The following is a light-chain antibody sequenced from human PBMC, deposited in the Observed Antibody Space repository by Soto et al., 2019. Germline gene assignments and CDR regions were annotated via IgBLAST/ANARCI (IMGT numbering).Light chain of an antibody. CDR1: QGIGTY. J-gene: IGKJ3*01. CDR3: QQVNTSPFT. Sequence: IQMTQSPSSLSASVGDRVTITCRARQGIGTYLAWYQQKPGRAPKLLIYAASNLQSGVPSRFSGSGSGTDFTLTISSLQPEDFAIYYCQQVNTSPFTFGPGIKVNIK. V-gene: IGKV1-9*01. CDR2: AAS.